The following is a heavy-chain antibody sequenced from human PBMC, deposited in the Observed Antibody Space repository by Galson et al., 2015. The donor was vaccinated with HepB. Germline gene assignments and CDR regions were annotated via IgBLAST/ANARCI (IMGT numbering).Heavy chain of an antibody. Sequence: TLSLTCTVSGGSVSSGSYYWSWIRQPAGTGLEWIGRIHKSGSTSDNPSLSSRVVISIDTSKNQFSLKLSSVTAADTAVYFCARAAGTPGIAEAAALDIWGQGTMVTVSS. J-gene: IGHJ3*02. D-gene: IGHD6-13*01. CDR3: ARAAGTPGIAEAAALDI. CDR1: GGSVSSGSYY. V-gene: IGHV4-61*02. CDR2: IHKSGST.